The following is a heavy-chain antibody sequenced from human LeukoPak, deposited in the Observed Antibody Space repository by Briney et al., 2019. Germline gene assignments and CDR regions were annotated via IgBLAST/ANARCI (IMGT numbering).Heavy chain of an antibody. V-gene: IGHV3-23*01. CDR3: AKETIAVAELFYYYYYGMDV. Sequence: ETLSLTCAVYGGSFSGYYWSWIRQPPGKGLEWVSAISGSGGSTYYADSVKGRFTISRDNSKNTLYLQMNSLRAEDTAVYYCAKETIAVAELFYYYYYGMDVWGQGTTVTVSS. CDR1: GGSFSGYY. D-gene: IGHD6-19*01. J-gene: IGHJ6*02. CDR2: ISGSGGST.